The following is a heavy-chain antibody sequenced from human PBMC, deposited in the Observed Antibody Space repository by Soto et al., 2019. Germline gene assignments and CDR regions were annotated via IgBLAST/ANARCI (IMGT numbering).Heavy chain of an antibody. V-gene: IGHV3-23*01. Sequence: GGSLRLSCAASGFTFSDYAMSWVRQPPGKGLEWVSAISGSGGSTYSADSVKGRFTTSRDNSKNSLFLQMNSLRAEDTAVYYCAREGSSSWPCFDYWGQGTLVTVS. CDR3: AREGSSSWPCFDY. J-gene: IGHJ4*02. D-gene: IGHD6-13*01. CDR1: GFTFSDYA. CDR2: ISGSGGST.